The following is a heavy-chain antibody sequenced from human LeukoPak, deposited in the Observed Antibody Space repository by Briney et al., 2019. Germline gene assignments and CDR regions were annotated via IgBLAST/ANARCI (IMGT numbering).Heavy chain of an antibody. J-gene: IGHJ4*02. V-gene: IGHV4-39*01. CDR1: GDSISTSSYC. CDR3: ATRRDGYSYFDY. Sequence: SETLSLTCTVSGDSISTSSYCWGWIRQPPGKGLEWIENIYYSGITNYTPSLKSRLTISVDTSKNQFSLNLSSVTAADTAVYYCATRRDGYSYFDYWGQGTLVTVSS. D-gene: IGHD5-24*01. CDR2: IYYSGIT.